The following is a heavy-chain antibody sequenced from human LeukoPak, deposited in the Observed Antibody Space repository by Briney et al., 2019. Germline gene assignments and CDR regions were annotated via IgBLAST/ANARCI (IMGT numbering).Heavy chain of an antibody. CDR3: VELGITMIGGV. J-gene: IGHJ6*04. D-gene: IGHD3-10*02. V-gene: IGHV3-48*04. CDR1: GFTFSSYT. Sequence: GGSLRLSCAASGFTFSSYTMNWVRQAPGKGLEWVSYISSSGSTIYYADSVKGRFTISRDNAKNSLYLQMNSLRAEDTAVYYCVELGITMIGGVWGKGTTVTISS. CDR2: ISSSGSTI.